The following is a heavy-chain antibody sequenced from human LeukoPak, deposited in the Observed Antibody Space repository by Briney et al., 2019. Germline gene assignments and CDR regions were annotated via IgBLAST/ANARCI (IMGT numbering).Heavy chain of an antibody. Sequence: SETLSLTCTVSGGSISSYYWSWIQQPPGKGLEWIGYIYYSGSTNYNPSLKSRVTISVDTSKNQFSLKLSSVTAADTAVYYCARDGSHSAFDIWGQGTMVTVSS. V-gene: IGHV4-59*01. D-gene: IGHD1-26*01. J-gene: IGHJ3*02. CDR1: GGSISSYY. CDR2: IYYSGST. CDR3: ARDGSHSAFDI.